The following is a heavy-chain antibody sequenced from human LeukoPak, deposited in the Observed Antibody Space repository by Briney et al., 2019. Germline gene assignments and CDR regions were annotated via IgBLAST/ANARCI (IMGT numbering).Heavy chain of an antibody. J-gene: IGHJ6*02. Sequence: GESLRLSCAASQFTFNIYPMHWVRQAPGKGLEWVATIAYDGTNIFYADSVRGRFTISRDNSKSALFLEMNSLRGEDTAVYYCAREPYDISGYGMDVWGQGTMVTVSS. CDR3: AREPYDISGYGMDV. CDR1: QFTFNIYP. CDR2: IAYDGTNI. V-gene: IGHV3-30-3*01. D-gene: IGHD3-22*01.